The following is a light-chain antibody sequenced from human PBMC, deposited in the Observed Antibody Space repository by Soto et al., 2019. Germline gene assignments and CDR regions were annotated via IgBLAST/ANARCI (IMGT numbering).Light chain of an antibody. CDR2: DAS. J-gene: IGKJ2*01. V-gene: IGKV1-33*01. CDR1: QDISNY. CDR3: QQYDNLHPYT. Sequence: DIQMTQSPSSLSASVGDRVTITCQASQDISNYLNWYQQKPGKPTKLLISDASNFETGVPSRFSGSGSGTDFTFTISSLQPEDIATDYCQQYDNLHPYTFGQGTKLEIK.